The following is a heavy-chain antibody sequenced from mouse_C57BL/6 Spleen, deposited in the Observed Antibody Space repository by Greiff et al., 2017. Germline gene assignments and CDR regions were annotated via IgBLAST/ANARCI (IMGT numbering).Heavy chain of an antibody. CDR2: IYPGDGDT. J-gene: IGHJ2*01. Sequence: VQLQQSGPELVKPGASVKISCKASGYAFSSSWMNWVKQRPGKGLEWIGRIYPGDGDTNYNGKFKGKATLTADKSSSTAYMQLSSLTSEDSAVYFCARKYYLDYWGQGTTLTVSS. CDR3: ARKYYLDY. CDR1: GYAFSSSW. V-gene: IGHV1-82*01.